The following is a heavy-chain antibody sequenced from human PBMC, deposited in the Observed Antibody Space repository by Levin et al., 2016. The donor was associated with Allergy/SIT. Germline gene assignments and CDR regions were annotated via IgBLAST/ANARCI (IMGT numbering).Heavy chain of an antibody. Sequence: WVRQAPGQGLEWMGGIIPIFGTANYAQKFQGRVTITADESTSTAYMELSSLRSEDTAVYYCGLALVSPLSYYYYMDVWGKGTTVTVSS. V-gene: IGHV1-69*01. D-gene: IGHD5/OR15-5a*01. CDR3: GLALVSPLSYYYYMDV. J-gene: IGHJ6*03. CDR2: IIPIFGTA.